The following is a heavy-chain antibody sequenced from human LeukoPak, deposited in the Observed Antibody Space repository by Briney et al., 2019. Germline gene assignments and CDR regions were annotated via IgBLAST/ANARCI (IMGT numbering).Heavy chain of an antibody. J-gene: IGHJ3*02. D-gene: IGHD3-22*01. V-gene: IGHV1-69*01. CDR2: IIPIFGTA. Sequence: GSSVKVSCKASGGTFSNYAINWVRQAPGQGLEWMGGIIPIFGTANYAQKFQGRVTITADESTSTAYMELSSLRSEDTAVYYCARASPHGYYDSSEAFDIWGQGTMVTVSS. CDR3: ARASPHGYYDSSEAFDI. CDR1: GGTFSNYA.